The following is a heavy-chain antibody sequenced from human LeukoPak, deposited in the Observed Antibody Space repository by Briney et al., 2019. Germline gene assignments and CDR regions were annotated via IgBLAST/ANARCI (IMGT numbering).Heavy chain of an antibody. J-gene: IGHJ4*02. Sequence: SETLSLICTVSGYSISSGYYWGWIRQPPGKGLEWIGSIYHSGSTYYNPSLKSRVTISVDTSKNQFSLKLSPVTAADTAVYYCARDQVIAAAGYWGQGTLVTVSS. V-gene: IGHV4-38-2*02. CDR2: IYHSGST. CDR1: GYSISSGYY. CDR3: ARDQVIAAAGY. D-gene: IGHD6-13*01.